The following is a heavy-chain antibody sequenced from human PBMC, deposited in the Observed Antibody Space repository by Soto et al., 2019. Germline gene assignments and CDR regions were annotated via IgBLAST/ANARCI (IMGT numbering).Heavy chain of an antibody. J-gene: IGHJ5*02. CDR3: ARVYFMSVVAAIKPGSRGWFDP. CDR1: GFTFSSYS. CDR2: ISSSSSYI. V-gene: IGHV3-21*01. D-gene: IGHD2-15*01. Sequence: GGSLRLSCAASGFTFSSYSMNWVRQAPGKGLEWVSSISSSSSYIYYADSVKGRFTISRDNAKNSLYLQMNSLRAEDTAVYYWARVYFMSVVAAIKPGSRGWFDPWGKETLATVPS.